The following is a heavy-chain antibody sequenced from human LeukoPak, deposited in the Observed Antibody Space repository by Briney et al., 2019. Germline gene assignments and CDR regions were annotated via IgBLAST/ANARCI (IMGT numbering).Heavy chain of an antibody. CDR1: GGSIISYY. CDR3: ARGGGYSYGLGFDY. J-gene: IGHJ4*02. V-gene: IGHV4-59*12. CDR2: IFYSGST. Sequence: SETLSLTCTVSGGSIISYYWSWFRQPPGKGLEWIGYIFYSGSTNYNPSLKSRVTISVDTSKNQFSLKLSSVTAADTAVYYCARGGGYSYGLGFDYWGQGTLVTVSS. D-gene: IGHD5-18*01.